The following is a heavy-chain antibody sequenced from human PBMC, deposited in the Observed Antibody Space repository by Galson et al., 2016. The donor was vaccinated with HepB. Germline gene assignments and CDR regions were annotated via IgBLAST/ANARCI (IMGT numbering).Heavy chain of an antibody. D-gene: IGHD1-26*01. CDR1: GGSMTPYY. CDR3: AGGQLPGYYFDY. J-gene: IGHJ4*02. CDR2: IYFTGST. V-gene: IGHV4-59*01. Sequence: SETLSLTCTVSGGSMTPYYWSWIRQAPGKELEWIAFIYFTGSTNHDPSLKSRVTTSRATSKNQFSLELTSVTAADTALYYCAGGQLPGYYFDYWGQGVLVTVSS.